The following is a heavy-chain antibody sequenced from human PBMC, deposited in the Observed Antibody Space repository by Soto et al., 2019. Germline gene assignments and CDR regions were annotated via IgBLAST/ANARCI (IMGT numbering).Heavy chain of an antibody. Sequence: PGESLKISCKGSGYSFTSYWIGWVRQMPGKGLEWMGIIYPGDSDTRYSPSFQGQVTISADKSISTAYLQMNSLRADDTAVYYCARDMSGGSYNYYYGMDVWGQGTTVTVSS. V-gene: IGHV5-51*01. CDR2: IYPGDSDT. J-gene: IGHJ6*02. D-gene: IGHD1-26*01. CDR3: ARDMSGGSYNYYYGMDV. CDR1: GYSFTSYW.